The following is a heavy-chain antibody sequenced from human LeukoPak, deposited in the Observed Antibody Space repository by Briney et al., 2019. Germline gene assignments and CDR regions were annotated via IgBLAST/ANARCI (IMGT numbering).Heavy chain of an antibody. V-gene: IGHV1-69*13. Sequence: SVKVSCKASGDTFSSYAISWVRQAPGQGLEWMGGIIPIFRIANYAQKFQGRATITADESTSTAYMELSSLRSEDTAVYYCARESGVEDIVLRVYGPGGYFDYWGQGTLVTVSS. CDR3: ARESGVEDIVLRVYGPGGYFDY. CDR1: GDTFSSYA. CDR2: IIPIFRIA. D-gene: IGHD2-8*01. J-gene: IGHJ4*02.